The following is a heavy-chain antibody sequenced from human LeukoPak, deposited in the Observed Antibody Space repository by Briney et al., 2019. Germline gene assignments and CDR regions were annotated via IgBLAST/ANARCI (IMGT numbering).Heavy chain of an antibody. V-gene: IGHV4-61*02. J-gene: IGHJ4*02. D-gene: IGHD5-18*01. Sequence: SETLSLTCTVSGGSISSGSYYWSWIRQPAGKGLEWIGRIYTSGSTNYNPSLKSRVTISVDTSKNQFSLKLSSVTAADTAVYYCARGYRGYSYGYFDYWGQGTLVTVSS. CDR3: ARGYRGYSYGYFDY. CDR1: GGSISSGSYY. CDR2: IYTSGST.